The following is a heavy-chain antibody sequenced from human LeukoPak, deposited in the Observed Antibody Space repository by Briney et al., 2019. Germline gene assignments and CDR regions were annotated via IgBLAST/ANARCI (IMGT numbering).Heavy chain of an antibody. CDR1: GYTFTSYY. CDR3: ARSAGMGSFDY. V-gene: IGHV1-46*01. J-gene: IGHJ4*02. D-gene: IGHD2-8*01. Sequence: APVKVSCKASGYTFTSYYMHWARQAPGQGLEWMGIINPSGGSTSYAQKFQGRVTMTRDTSTSTVYMELSSLRSEDTAVYYCARSAGMGSFDYWGQGTLVTVSS. CDR2: INPSGGST.